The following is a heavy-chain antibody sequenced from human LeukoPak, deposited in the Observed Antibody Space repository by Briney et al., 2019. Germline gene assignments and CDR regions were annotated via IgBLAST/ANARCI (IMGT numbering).Heavy chain of an antibody. CDR1: GGSFSGYY. J-gene: IGHJ3*02. CDR3: ARDQHTMIQDDAFDI. D-gene: IGHD3-22*01. CDR2: IYTSGST. Sequence: SETLSLTWAVYGGSFSGYYWSWIRQPAGKGLEWIGRIYTSGSTNYNPSLKSRVTMSVDTSKNQYSLKLSAVTAADTAVYYCARDQHTMIQDDAFDIWGQGTMVTVSS. V-gene: IGHV4-4*07.